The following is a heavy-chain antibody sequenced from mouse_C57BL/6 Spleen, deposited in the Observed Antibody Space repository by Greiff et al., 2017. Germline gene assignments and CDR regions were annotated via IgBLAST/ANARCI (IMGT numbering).Heavy chain of an antibody. D-gene: IGHD1-1*01. CDR1: GYTFTSYW. CDR3: ARDRTTVVAKGAMDY. Sequence: VQLQQSGTELVKPGASVKLSCKASGYTFTSYWMHWVKQRPGQGLEWIGNINPSNGGTNYNEKFKSKATLTVDKSSSTAYMQLSSLTSEDSAVYYCARDRTTVVAKGAMDYWGQGTSVTVSS. CDR2: INPSNGGT. V-gene: IGHV1-53*01. J-gene: IGHJ4*01.